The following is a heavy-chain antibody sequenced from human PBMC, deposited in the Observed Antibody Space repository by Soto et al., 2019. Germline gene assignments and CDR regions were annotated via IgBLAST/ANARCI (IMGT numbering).Heavy chain of an antibody. J-gene: IGHJ6*02. D-gene: IGHD3-3*01. V-gene: IGHV3-30*18. Sequence: HPGGSLRLSCAASGFTFSSYGMHWVRQAPGKGLEWVAVISYDGSNKYYADSVKGRFTISRDNSKNTLYLQMNSLRAEDTAVYYCAKAHYDFWSGYPPLRGMDVWGQGTTVTVSS. CDR3: AKAHYDFWSGYPPLRGMDV. CDR1: GFTFSSYG. CDR2: ISYDGSNK.